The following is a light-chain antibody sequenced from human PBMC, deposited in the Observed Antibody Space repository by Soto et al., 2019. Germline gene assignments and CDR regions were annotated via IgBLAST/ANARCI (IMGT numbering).Light chain of an antibody. V-gene: IGLV1-44*01. Sequence: QSVLTQPPSASGTPGQRVTISSSGSSSNVGYSSVNWYQHLPGTAPKLLIYSNSQRPSGVPDRFSGSKSGTSASLAISGLQSEDEAHYYCEAWDDSLNGAVFGGGTQLTVL. CDR1: SSNVGYSS. J-gene: IGLJ7*01. CDR2: SNS. CDR3: EAWDDSLNGAV.